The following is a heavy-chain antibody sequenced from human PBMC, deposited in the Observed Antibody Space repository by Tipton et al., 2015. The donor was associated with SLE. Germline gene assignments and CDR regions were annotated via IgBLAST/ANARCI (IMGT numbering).Heavy chain of an antibody. CDR3: ARDAGDGNWFDP. CDR1: GGSLSGHY. Sequence: TLSLTCTVSGGSLSGHYWSWIRQPPGKGLEWIGYIYYSGHTQYNPSLKSRVTFSIDTSKNQFSLKLTSLTAADTAVYYCARDAGDGNWFDPWGQGTLVTVSS. J-gene: IGHJ5*02. CDR2: IYYSGHT. V-gene: IGHV4-59*11. D-gene: IGHD5-24*01.